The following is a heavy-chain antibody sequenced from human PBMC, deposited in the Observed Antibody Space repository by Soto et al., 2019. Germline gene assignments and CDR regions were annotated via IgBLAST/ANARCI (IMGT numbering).Heavy chain of an antibody. J-gene: IGHJ6*02. CDR1: GYTFTGYY. CDR2: INPNSGGT. CDR3: ARDGNAGSYSNYYYYYGMDV. Sequence: ALVKVSCKASGYTFTGYYMHWVRQAPGQGLEWMGWINPNSGGTNYAQKFQGWVTMTRDTSISTAYMELSRLRSDDTAVYYCARDGNAGSYSNYYYYYGMDVWGQGTTVTVSS. D-gene: IGHD2-15*01. V-gene: IGHV1-2*04.